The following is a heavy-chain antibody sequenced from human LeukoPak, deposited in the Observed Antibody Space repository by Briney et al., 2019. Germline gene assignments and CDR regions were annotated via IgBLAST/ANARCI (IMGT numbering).Heavy chain of an antibody. J-gene: IGHJ6*03. Sequence: ASVKVSCKASGYTFTSYDINWVRQATRQGLEWMGWMNPNSGNTGQAQKFQGRVTMTRNTSIRTAYMELSSLRYEDTAVYYCATGYDYGSGSYYFTQLRGYYYYMDVWGKGTTVTISS. CDR2: MNPNSGNT. V-gene: IGHV1-8*01. D-gene: IGHD3-10*01. CDR3: ATGYDYGSGSYYFTQLRGYYYYMDV. CDR1: GYTFTSYD.